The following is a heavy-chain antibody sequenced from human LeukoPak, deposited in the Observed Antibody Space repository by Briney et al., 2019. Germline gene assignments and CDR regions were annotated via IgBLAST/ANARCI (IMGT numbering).Heavy chain of an antibody. J-gene: IGHJ5*02. CDR3: AHPTEYSSSWYGNWFDP. CDR1: GFTFSSYA. D-gene: IGHD6-13*01. V-gene: IGHV3-23*01. Sequence: GGSLRLSCAASGFTFSSYAMSWVRQAPGKGLEWVSAISASGGSTYYADSVKGRFTIPRDNSKNTLYLQMNSLRAEDTAVYYCAHPTEYSSSWYGNWFDPWGQGTLVTVSS. CDR2: ISASGGST.